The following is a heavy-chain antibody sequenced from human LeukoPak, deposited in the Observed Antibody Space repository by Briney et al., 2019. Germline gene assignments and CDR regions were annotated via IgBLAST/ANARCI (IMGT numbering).Heavy chain of an antibody. CDR1: AGSISRGESY. V-gene: IGHV4-30-4*08. J-gene: IGHJ3*02. CDR3: ARAPRRYCGGECRRSYAFDI. D-gene: IGHD2-21*01. Sequence: SETLSLTSTVSAGSISRGESYWGWLRQHPGKGLEWTGYTYNSGSSYYNPSLKSRVTISVDPSKNQFSLKLSSVTAADAAVYYCARAPRRYCGGECRRSYAFDIWGQGTMVTVSS. CDR2: TYNSGSS.